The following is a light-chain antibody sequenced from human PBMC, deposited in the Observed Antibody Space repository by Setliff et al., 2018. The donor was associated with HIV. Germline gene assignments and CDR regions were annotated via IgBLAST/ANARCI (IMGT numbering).Light chain of an antibody. V-gene: IGLV2-23*02. CDR2: DVS. CDR3: CSYAGSSSVV. Sequence: QSVLTQPASVSGSPGQSINISCAGTSSDVGGYNYVSWYQRHPGKGPKVMIYDVSKRPSGVSNRFSGSKSGNTASLTISGLQAEDEADYYCCSYAGSSSVVFGGGTKVTVL. CDR1: SSDVGGYNY. J-gene: IGLJ2*01.